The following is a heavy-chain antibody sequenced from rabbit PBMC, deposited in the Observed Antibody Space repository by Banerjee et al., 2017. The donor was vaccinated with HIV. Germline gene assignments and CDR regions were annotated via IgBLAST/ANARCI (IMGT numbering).Heavy chain of an antibody. V-gene: IGHV1S45*01. CDR1: GFDFSSSYW. D-gene: IGHD8-1*01. CDR2: IGAGGVRS. CDR3: ARDYADNSYYL. J-gene: IGHJ4*01. Sequence: QEQLEESGGGLVKPEGSLTLTCTASGFDFSSSYWICWVRQAPGKGLEWVGCIGAGGVRSAFASWAQGRFNISKTSSTTVTLQMTSLTAADTATYFCARDYADNSYYLWGPGTLVTVS.